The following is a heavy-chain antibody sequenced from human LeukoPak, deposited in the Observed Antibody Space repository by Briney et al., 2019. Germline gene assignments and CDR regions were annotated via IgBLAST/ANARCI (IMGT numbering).Heavy chain of an antibody. CDR3: ARIPYGSGSSGWFDP. CDR1: GFTFSSYA. V-gene: IGHV3-30*04. CDR2: ISYDGSNK. Sequence: GGSLRLSCAASGFTFSSYAMHWVRQAPGKGLEWVAVISYDGSNKYYADSVKGRFTISRDNSKNTLYLQMNSLRAEDTAAYYCARIPYGSGSSGWFDPWGQGTLVTVSS. J-gene: IGHJ5*02. D-gene: IGHD3-10*01.